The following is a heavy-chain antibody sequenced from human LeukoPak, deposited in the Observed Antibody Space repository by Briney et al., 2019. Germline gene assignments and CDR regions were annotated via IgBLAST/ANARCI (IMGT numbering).Heavy chain of an antibody. J-gene: IGHJ4*02. V-gene: IGHV3-48*01. CDR2: ISSSSSTI. D-gene: IGHD6-6*01. CDR1: GFTFSSYS. Sequence: GGSLRLSCAASGFTFSSYSMNWVRQAPGKGLEWVSYISSSSSTIYYADSVKGRFTISRDNAKNSLYLQMNSLRAEDTAVYYCARDLEWSSSYYFDYWGQGTLVTVSS. CDR3: ARDLEWSSSYYFDY.